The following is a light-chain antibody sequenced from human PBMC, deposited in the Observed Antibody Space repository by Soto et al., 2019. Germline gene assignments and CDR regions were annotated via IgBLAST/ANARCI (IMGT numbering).Light chain of an antibody. CDR1: TSDVGNYKI. CDR3: CSYADSSTFVV. CDR2: DAS. Sequence: QSVLTQPASVSGSPGQSITISCTGVTSDVGNYKIVSWYQQHPGKAPKLIIYDASQRPSGVSSRFSGSKSGNTASLTISGLQAEDEADYYCCSYADSSTFVVFGGGTQLTVL. J-gene: IGLJ2*01. V-gene: IGLV2-23*01.